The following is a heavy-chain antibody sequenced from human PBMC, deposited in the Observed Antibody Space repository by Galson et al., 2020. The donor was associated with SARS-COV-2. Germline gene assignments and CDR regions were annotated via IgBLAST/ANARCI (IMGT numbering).Heavy chain of an antibody. CDR3: ARGNRDINMILVVITAVNYHFDG. V-gene: IGHV4-34*01. CDR2: VHHSGTT. CDR1: GGSFSDNY. D-gene: IGHD3-22*01. J-gene: IGHJ4*02. Sequence: SQTLSLTCAVYGGSFSDNYWTWIRQPPGKGLERTGEVHHSGTTNYNSSLKSRVTISVDTSKNQFSLKLSSVTAADTAVYYCARGNRDINMILVVITAVNYHFDGWGQGTLVTVAS.